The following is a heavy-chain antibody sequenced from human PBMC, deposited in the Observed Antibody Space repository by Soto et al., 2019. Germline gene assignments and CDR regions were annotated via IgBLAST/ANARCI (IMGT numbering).Heavy chain of an antibody. Sequence: PSETLSLTCTVSGGSISSYYWSCIRQPPGKGLEWIGYIYYSGSTNYNPSLKSRVTISVDTSKNQFSLKLSSVTAADTAVYYCARRYGYCFDYWGQGTLVTVSS. CDR3: ARRYGYCFDY. V-gene: IGHV4-59*08. CDR2: IYYSGST. J-gene: IGHJ4*02. CDR1: GGSISSYY. D-gene: IGHD2-2*03.